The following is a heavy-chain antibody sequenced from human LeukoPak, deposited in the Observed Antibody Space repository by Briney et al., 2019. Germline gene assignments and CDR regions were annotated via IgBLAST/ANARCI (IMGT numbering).Heavy chain of an antibody. D-gene: IGHD2-2*01. V-gene: IGHV1-69-2*01. J-gene: IGHJ6*03. CDR3: ARVVVPAAILGLDMASWRENYYYYMDV. CDR1: GYTFTDYY. Sequence: ASVKVSCKVSGYTFTDYYMHWVQQAPGKGLEWMGLVDPEDGETIYAEKFQGRVTITADTSTDTAYMELSSLRSEDTAVYYCARVVVPAAILGLDMASWRENYYYYMDVWGKGTTVTDSS. CDR2: VDPEDGET.